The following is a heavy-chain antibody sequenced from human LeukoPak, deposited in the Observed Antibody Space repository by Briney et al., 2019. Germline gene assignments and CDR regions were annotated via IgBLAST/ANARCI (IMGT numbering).Heavy chain of an antibody. Sequence: ASVRVSCKASGYTFTSYGISWVRQAPGQGLEWMGWISGYNGNTNYAQKLQARVTMTTDTSTSTAYMELRSLRSDDTAVYYCAREDTRRGSRGYFDYWGRGTLVTVSS. D-gene: IGHD2-2*01. V-gene: IGHV1-18*01. J-gene: IGHJ4*02. CDR1: GYTFTSYG. CDR3: AREDTRRGSRGYFDY. CDR2: ISGYNGNT.